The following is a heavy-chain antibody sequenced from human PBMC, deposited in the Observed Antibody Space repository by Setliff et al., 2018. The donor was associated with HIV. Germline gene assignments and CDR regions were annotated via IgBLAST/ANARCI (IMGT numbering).Heavy chain of an antibody. D-gene: IGHD1-26*01. CDR1: GGYISSSNW. J-gene: IGHJ1*01. V-gene: IGHV4-4*02. CDR2: IYHSGST. Sequence: SETLSLTCAVSGGYISSSNWWSWVRQPPGKGLEWIGEIYHSGSTYYNPSLKSRVTISVDTSKNQFSLKVSSVTAADTAVYYCARQSSGSPEYFQHWGQGTLVTVSS. CDR3: ARQSSGSPEYFQH.